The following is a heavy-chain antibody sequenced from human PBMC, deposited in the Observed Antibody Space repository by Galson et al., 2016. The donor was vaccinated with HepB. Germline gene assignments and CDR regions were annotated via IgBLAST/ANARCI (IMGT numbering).Heavy chain of an antibody. Sequence: SLRLSCAASGFTFSTYAMSWVRQAPGKGLEWVSSVTGSGSWTYYADSVKGRLTISRDNSKNTLYLQVNSLRAEDTAVYYCARDPNGDYFGAFDFWGQGTMVTFSS. J-gene: IGHJ3*01. D-gene: IGHD4-17*01. V-gene: IGHV3-23*01. CDR3: ARDPNGDYFGAFDF. CDR1: GFTFSTYA. CDR2: VTGSGSWT.